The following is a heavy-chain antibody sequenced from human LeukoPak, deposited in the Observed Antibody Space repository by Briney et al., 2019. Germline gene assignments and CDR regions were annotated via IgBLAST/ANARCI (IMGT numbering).Heavy chain of an antibody. CDR3: ARVEGYSYGEFDY. CDR2: ISSSTSYI. Sequence: GGSLRLSCAASGFTFSSYSMNWVRQAPGKGLEWVSSISSSTSYIYYADSVKGRFTISRDNAKNSLYLQMNSLRAEDPAVYYCARVEGYSYGEFDYWGQGTLVTVSS. J-gene: IGHJ4*02. D-gene: IGHD5-18*01. V-gene: IGHV3-21*01. CDR1: GFTFSSYS.